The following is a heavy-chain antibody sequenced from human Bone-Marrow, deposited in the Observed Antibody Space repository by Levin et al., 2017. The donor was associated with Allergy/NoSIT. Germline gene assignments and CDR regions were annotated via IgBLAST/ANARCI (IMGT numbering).Heavy chain of an antibody. CDR1: GYTFTSHA. CDR3: ARGSISWFPFFDY. Sequence: ASVKVSCKASGYTFTSHAIHWVRQAPGQGIEWMGWINAGNGDTKYSQKFRDRVTITRDTSANTAYMELNSLRSEDTAVYYCARGSISWFPFFDYWGQGPLVTVSS. CDR2: INAGNGDT. D-gene: IGHD3-10*01. J-gene: IGHJ4*02. V-gene: IGHV1-3*01.